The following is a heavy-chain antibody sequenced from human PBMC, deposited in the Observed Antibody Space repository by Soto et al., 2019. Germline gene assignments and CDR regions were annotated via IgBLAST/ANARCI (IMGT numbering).Heavy chain of an antibody. CDR1: GGTFSSYA. D-gene: IGHD1-7*01. J-gene: IGHJ6*02. CDR2: IIPIFGTA. CDR3: ERSLEILYYYYGMDV. Sequence: SVKVSCKASGGTFSSYAISWVRQAPGQGLEWMGGIIPIFGTANYAQKFQGRVTITADESTSTAYMELSSLRSEDTAVYYCERSLEILYYYYGMDVCGQGPTVTVYS. V-gene: IGHV1-69*13.